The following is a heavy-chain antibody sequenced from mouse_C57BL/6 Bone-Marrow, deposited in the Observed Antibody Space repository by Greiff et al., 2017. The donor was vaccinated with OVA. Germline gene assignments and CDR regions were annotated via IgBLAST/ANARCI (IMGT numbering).Heavy chain of an antibody. D-gene: IGHD2-3*01. J-gene: IGHJ2*01. Sequence: EVKLVESGPVLVKPGASVKMSCKASGYTFTDYYMNWVKQSHGKSLEWIGVINPYNGGTSYNQKFKGKATLTVDKSSSTAYMELNSLTSEDSAVYYCARLYDGHYRDYWGQGTTLTVSS. CDR2: INPYNGGT. V-gene: IGHV1-19*01. CDR3: ARLYDGHYRDY. CDR1: GYTFTDYY.